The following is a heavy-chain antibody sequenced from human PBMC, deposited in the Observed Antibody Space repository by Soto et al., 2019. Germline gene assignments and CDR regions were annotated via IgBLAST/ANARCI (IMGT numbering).Heavy chain of an antibody. CDR1: GDSVSTNSAT. CDR3: ASNHLGTTPYGMDV. Sequence: PSQTLSLTCAISGDSVSTNSATWDWIRQSPSRGLEWLGRTYYRSKWYNDYAVSVKGRITINPDTANNQFSLQLNSVTPDDSAVYYCASNHLGTTPYGMDVWGQGTTVTVSS. CDR2: TYYRSKWYN. J-gene: IGHJ6*02. D-gene: IGHD1-7*01. V-gene: IGHV6-1*01.